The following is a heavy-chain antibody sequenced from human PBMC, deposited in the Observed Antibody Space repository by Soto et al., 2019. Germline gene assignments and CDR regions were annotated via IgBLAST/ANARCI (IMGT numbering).Heavy chain of an antibody. Sequence: PSETLSPTCSVSGGSIRTYYWNWIRQPPGGGLEWIAYIHYSGVTNYSPSLRGRVSISIDRSNNEFSLKVSSVTAADTAVYYCARDRAEGSSSTPAGGMDVWGPGTTVTVSS. J-gene: IGHJ6*02. CDR2: IHYSGVT. CDR1: GGSIRTYY. CDR3: ARDRAEGSSSTPAGGMDV. D-gene: IGHD6-6*01. V-gene: IGHV4-59*01.